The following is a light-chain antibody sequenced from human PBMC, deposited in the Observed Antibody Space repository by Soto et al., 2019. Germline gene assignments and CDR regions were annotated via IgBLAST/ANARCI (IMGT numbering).Light chain of an antibody. CDR2: GSD. Sequence: QSVLAQPPSASGTPGQRVTISCSGSTPNIGSNTVSWYRQLPGTAPKVLMYGSDQRPSGVPDRFSGFTSGTSASLAISGLQSEDEADYYCAAWDESLKGWVFGGGTKLTVL. CDR3: AAWDESLKGWV. V-gene: IGLV1-44*01. J-gene: IGLJ3*02. CDR1: TPNIGSNT.